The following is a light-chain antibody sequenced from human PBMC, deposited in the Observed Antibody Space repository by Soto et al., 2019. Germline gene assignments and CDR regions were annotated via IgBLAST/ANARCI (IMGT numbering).Light chain of an antibody. Sequence: QSVLTQPPSASGSFGQSVTISCTGTSSDVGGYNYVSWYQQHPGKAPKLMINEVSERPSGVPDRFSGSKSGNTASLTVSGLQADDEADYYCSSYSGTNYHYVFGTGTKVTVL. V-gene: IGLV2-8*01. CDR3: SSYSGTNYHYV. CDR2: EVS. J-gene: IGLJ1*01. CDR1: SSDVGGYNY.